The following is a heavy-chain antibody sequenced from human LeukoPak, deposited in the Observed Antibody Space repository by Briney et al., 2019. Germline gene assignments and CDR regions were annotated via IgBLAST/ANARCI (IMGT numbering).Heavy chain of an antibody. V-gene: IGHV4-39*07. J-gene: IGHJ4*02. CDR2: FYHGGST. Sequence: SETLSLTCTVSGGSISSSNYYWDWSRQPPGTGLEWVVTFYHGGSTYYNPSLKSRITISVDTSKNQFSLNLTSVTAADTAVYYCARAMSIARRLQTIFDYGGKGTLATVS. D-gene: IGHD6-6*01. CDR3: ARAMSIARRLQTIFDY. CDR1: GGSISSSNYY.